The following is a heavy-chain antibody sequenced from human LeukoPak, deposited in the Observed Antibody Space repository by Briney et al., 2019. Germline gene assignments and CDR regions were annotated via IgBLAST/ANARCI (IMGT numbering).Heavy chain of an antibody. CDR2: ISYDGSNK. J-gene: IGHJ4*02. V-gene: IGHV3-30*03. CDR3: ARDHEQLVRWIDY. Sequence: GGSLRLSCAASGFTFSSYGMHWVRQAPGKGLEWVAVISYDGSNKYYADSVKGRFTISRDNSKNTLYLQMNSLRAEDTAVYYCARDHEQLVRWIDYWGRGTLVTVSS. CDR1: GFTFSSYG. D-gene: IGHD6-13*01.